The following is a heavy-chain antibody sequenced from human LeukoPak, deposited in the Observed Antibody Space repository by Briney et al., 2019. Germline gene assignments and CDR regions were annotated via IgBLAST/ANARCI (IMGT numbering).Heavy chain of an antibody. Sequence: GGSLRLSCAASGFTFSSHWMHWVRQAPGKGLVWVSRINSEGSITTYADSAQGRFTISRDNAKNTLYLQMNSLRVEDTAVYYCTRGLTGGLDSWGQGTLVTVSS. D-gene: IGHD1-26*01. CDR3: TRGLTGGLDS. J-gene: IGHJ5*01. V-gene: IGHV3-74*01. CDR1: GFTFSSHW. CDR2: INSEGSIT.